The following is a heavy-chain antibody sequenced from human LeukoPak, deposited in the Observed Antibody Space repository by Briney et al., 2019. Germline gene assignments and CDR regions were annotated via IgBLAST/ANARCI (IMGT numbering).Heavy chain of an antibody. V-gene: IGHV3-9*01. CDR3: AKGSGQYGAYDSSGLDY. J-gene: IGHJ4*02. Sequence: GRSLRLSCAASGFTFDDYAMHWVRQAPGKGLEWVSGISWNGGRIGYADSVKGRFAISRDNAKNSLYLQMSSLRAEDTAFYYRAKGSGQYGAYDSSGLDYWGQGTLVTVSS. CDR1: GFTFDDYA. CDR2: ISWNGGRI. D-gene: IGHD3-22*01.